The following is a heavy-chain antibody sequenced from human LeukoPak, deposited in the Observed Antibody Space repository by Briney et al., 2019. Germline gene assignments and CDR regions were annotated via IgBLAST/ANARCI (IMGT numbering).Heavy chain of an antibody. V-gene: IGHV1-2*02. D-gene: IGHD1-26*01. CDR1: GYTFTGYY. CDR3: ARGATYAYYQDY. CDR2: INPNSGGT. J-gene: IGHJ4*02. Sequence: ASVKVSCKASGYTFTGYYMHWVRQAPGQGLEWMGWINPNSGGTNYAQKFQGRVTMTRDTSISTAYMELSRLRAEDTAVYYCARGATYAYYQDYWGQGTLVTVSS.